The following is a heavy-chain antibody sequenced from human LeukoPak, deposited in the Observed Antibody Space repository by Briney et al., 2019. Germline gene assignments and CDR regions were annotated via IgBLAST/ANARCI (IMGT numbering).Heavy chain of an antibody. CDR1: GGSFSGYY. V-gene: IGHV4-34*01. CDR2: INHSGST. CDR3: ATHIAAAGTGWFDP. J-gene: IGHJ5*02. Sequence: SETLSLTCAVYGGSFSGYYWSWLRQSPGKGLEWIGEINHSGSTNYNPSLKSRVTISVDTSKNQFSLKLSSVTAADTAVYYCATHIAAAGTGWFDPWGQGTLVTVSS. D-gene: IGHD6-13*01.